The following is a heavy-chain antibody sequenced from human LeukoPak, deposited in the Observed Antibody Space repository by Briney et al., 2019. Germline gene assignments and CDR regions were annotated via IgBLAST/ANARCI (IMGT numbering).Heavy chain of an antibody. J-gene: IGHJ6*02. CDR1: GFTFKDYG. CDR3: AEHVGATNTYIFFGLDV. CDR2: INGEGGCI. V-gene: IGHV3-9*01. Sequence: AGGSLRLACAATGFTFKDYGMHCVRQPPGEGLEWVSGINGEGGCIHYADSVKSRFTIARDNAKNSLYLQMTNLRPEDPAMYYCAEHVGATNTYIFFGLDVWGQGTTVTVSS. D-gene: IGHD1-26*01.